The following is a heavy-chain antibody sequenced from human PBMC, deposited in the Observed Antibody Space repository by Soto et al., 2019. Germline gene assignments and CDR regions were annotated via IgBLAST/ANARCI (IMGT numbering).Heavy chain of an antibody. J-gene: IGHJ4*02. V-gene: IGHV4-59*13. CDR3: ARDSDGSSGWYSHPQFDH. CDR2: IYYSGST. D-gene: IGHD6-19*01. CDR1: GGCISSYY. Sequence: SETLSLTCTVSGGCISSYYWSWIRQPPGKGLEWIGYIYYSGSTNYNPSLKSRVTISVDTSKNQFSLKLSSVTAADTAVYYCARDSDGSSGWYSHPQFDHWAQGTLVTVSS.